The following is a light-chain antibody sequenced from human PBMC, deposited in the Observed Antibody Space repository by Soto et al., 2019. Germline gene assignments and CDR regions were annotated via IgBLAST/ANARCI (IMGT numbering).Light chain of an antibody. CDR1: SSDVGGYNY. V-gene: IGLV2-14*01. J-gene: IGLJ1*01. CDR2: DVS. Sequence: QSVLTQPASVSGSPGQSITISCTGTSSDVGGYNYVSWYQQHPGKAPKLMIYDVSNRPSGVSNRFSGSKSGNTASLTISGLQAEDEADYYCSSYTSSSTLGVFGTGTQLPVL. CDR3: SSYTSSSTLGV.